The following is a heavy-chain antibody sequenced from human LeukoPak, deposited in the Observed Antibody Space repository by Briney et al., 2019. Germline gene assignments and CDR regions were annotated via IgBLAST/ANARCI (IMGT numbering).Heavy chain of an antibody. CDR2: IYYSGST. D-gene: IGHD2-21*01. CDR3: ARSCCGGAAAGWFDP. Sequence: PSETLSLTCTVSCGSISSSSYYWCWIRQPPGKGLEWIGSIYYSGSTHYNPSLKSRVTISVDTSKNQFSLKLSSVTAADTAVYYCARSCCGGAAAGWFDPWGQGTLVTVSS. CDR1: CGSISSSSYY. V-gene: IGHV4-39*01. J-gene: IGHJ5*02.